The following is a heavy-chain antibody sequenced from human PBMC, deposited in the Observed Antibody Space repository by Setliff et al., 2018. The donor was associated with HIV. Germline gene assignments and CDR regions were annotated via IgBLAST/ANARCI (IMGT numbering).Heavy chain of an antibody. CDR2: TSDDGSNK. D-gene: IGHD3-10*01. J-gene: IGHJ4*02. CDR1: EFTFSSYG. Sequence: LRLSCAASEFTFSSYGMHWVRQAPGKGLEWVATTSDDGSNKYYADSVKGRFTISRDNSRNTLYLHMNSLRPEDTAVYYCASDYYASGSYGHWGQGTQVTVPQ. CDR3: ASDYYASGSYGH. V-gene: IGHV3-30*03.